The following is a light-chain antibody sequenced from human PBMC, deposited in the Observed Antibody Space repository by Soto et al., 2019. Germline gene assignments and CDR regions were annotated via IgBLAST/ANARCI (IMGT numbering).Light chain of an antibody. CDR2: KVS. Sequence: DVVMTQSPLSLPVTLGQPASISCRSNQSLIHSDGDTYLNWFQQRPGQSPRRPIYKVSDRNSGVPARFSGSGSGTEFTLKISRVEAEDVGIYYCMQGTQWPWTFGKGTEVEIK. V-gene: IGKV2-30*02. CDR3: MQGTQWPWT. CDR1: QSLIHSDGDTY. J-gene: IGKJ1*01.